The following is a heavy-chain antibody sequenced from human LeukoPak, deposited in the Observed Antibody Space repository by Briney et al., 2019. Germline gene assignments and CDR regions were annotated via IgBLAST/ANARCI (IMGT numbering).Heavy chain of an antibody. CDR1: GGSISSYY. CDR2: IYYSGST. Sequence: SETLSLTCTVSGGSISSYYWSWIRQPPGKGLEWIGYIYYSGSTNYNPPLKSRVTISVDTSKNQFSLKLSSVTAADTAVYYCARGSLAARRPPPLDYWGQGTLVTVSS. D-gene: IGHD6-6*01. V-gene: IGHV4-59*12. J-gene: IGHJ4*02. CDR3: ARGSLAARRPPPLDY.